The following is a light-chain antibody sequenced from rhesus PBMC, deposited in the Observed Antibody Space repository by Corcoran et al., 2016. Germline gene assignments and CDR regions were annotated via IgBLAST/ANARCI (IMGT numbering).Light chain of an antibody. CDR1: QGISSY. CDR2: DAS. J-gene: IGKJ2*01. Sequence: DIRMTQSPSSLSASVGDTVTITCRASQGISSYLNWFPLKPWNAPKLLVYDASSLESGVPSRFSGSGAGTDFTLTISSRQPEDFAAYYCLQHNSYPYTFGQGTKVEIE. V-gene: IGKV1-28*03. CDR3: LQHNSYPYT.